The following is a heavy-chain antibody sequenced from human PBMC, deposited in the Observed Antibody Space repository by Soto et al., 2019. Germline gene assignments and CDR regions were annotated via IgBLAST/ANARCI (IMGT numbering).Heavy chain of an antibody. Sequence: EVQLLESGGGLVQPGGSLRLSCAASGFTFGNYGMSWVRQAPGKGLEWISGFSGGGNNTDTKNADSVKGRFTISRDNSKSTLYLQMHSLRVEDTAIYFCTRDSGYDSTDWGQGTLVTVSS. D-gene: IGHD3-22*01. CDR1: GFTFGNYG. J-gene: IGHJ4*02. V-gene: IGHV3-23*01. CDR3: TRDSGYDSTD. CDR2: FSGGGNNT.